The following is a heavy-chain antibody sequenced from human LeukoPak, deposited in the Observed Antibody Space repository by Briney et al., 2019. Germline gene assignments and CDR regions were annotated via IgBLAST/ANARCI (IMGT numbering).Heavy chain of an antibody. Sequence: SETLSLTCTVSGYSISSGYYWGWIRQPPGKGLEWIGSIYHSGSTYYNPSLKSRVTISVDTSKNQFSLKLSSVTAADTAVYYCARHVRATVTTGVDYWGQGTLVTVSS. CDR3: ARHVRATVTTGVDY. J-gene: IGHJ4*02. D-gene: IGHD4-11*01. CDR2: IYHSGST. V-gene: IGHV4-38-2*02. CDR1: GYSISSGYY.